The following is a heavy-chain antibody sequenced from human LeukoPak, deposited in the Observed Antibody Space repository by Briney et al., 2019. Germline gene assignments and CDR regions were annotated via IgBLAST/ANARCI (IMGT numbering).Heavy chain of an antibody. J-gene: IGHJ4*02. V-gene: IGHV3-21*05. CDR1: GFSFSGYS. CDR3: AKSFDN. CDR2: ISSTASSI. Sequence: PGGSLRLSCAASGFSFSGYSMNWVPQAPGKGLEWVSYISSTASSIYYADSVKGRFTISRDNAKNSLYLQMNSLRAEDTAVYYCAKSFDNWGQGTLVTVSS.